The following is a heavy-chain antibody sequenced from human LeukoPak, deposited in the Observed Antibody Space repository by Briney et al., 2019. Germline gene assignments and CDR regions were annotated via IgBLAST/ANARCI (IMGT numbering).Heavy chain of an antibody. J-gene: IGHJ3*02. V-gene: IGHV3-30*02. CDR1: GFTFSSYG. D-gene: IGHD3-16*02. Sequence: GGSLRLSCAASGFTFSSYGMHWVRQAPGKGLEWVAFIRYDGSNKYYADSVKGRFTISRDNAKNSLYLQMNSLRVEDTAVYYCARFGGIIRDAFDIWGQGTMVTVSS. CDR2: IRYDGSNK. CDR3: ARFGGIIRDAFDI.